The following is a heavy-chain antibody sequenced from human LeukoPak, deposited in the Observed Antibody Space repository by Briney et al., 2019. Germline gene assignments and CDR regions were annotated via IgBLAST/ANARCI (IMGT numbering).Heavy chain of an antibody. J-gene: IGHJ4*02. CDR3: ARPHQTGYSSSWSGEYYFDY. CDR2: IYYSGST. CDR1: GGSISSYY. D-gene: IGHD6-13*01. Sequence: SETLSLTCTVSGGSISSYYWSWIRQPPGKGLEWIGYIYYSGSTNYNPSLKSRVTISVDTSKNQFSLKLSSVTAADTAVYYCARPHQTGYSSSWSGEYYFDYWGQGTLVTVSS. V-gene: IGHV4-59*08.